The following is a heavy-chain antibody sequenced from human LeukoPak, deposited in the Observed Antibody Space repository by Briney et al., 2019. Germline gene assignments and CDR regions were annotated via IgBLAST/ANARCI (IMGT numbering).Heavy chain of an antibody. CDR2: INHSGST. V-gene: IGHV4-34*01. D-gene: IGHD3-22*01. CDR1: GGSFSGYY. Sequence: SETLSLTCAVYGGSFSGYYWSWIRQPPGKGLEWIGEINHSGSTNYNPSLKSRVTISVDTSKNQFSLKLSSVTAADTAVYYCATSRNSSGGDYWGRGTLVTVSS. J-gene: IGHJ4*02. CDR3: ATSRNSSGGDY.